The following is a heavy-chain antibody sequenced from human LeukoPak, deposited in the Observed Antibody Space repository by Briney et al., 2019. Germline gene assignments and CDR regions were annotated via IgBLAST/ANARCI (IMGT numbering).Heavy chain of an antibody. J-gene: IGHJ4*02. D-gene: IGHD1-1*01. V-gene: IGHV3-7*05. CDR2: IKVDGTEK. Sequence: GESLKISCAASGFSFSAYWMSWVRQAPGKGLEWVANIKVDGTEKYYVDSVKGRFTISRDNAKNSLSLQMSGLRAEGTAVYYCARDWNGSGTAFDHWGQGTLVTVSS. CDR3: ARDWNGSGTAFDH. CDR1: GFSFSAYW.